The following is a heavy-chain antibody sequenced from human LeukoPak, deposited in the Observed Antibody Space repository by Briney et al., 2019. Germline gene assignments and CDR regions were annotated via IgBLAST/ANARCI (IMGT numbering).Heavy chain of an antibody. CDR3: ARWGEYDFWSGYYPLYRGLFDY. CDR1: GFTFSSYS. Sequence: GGSLRLSCAASGFTFSSYSMNWVRQAPGKGLEWVSYISSSSSTIYYADSVKGRFTISRDNAKNSLYLQMNSLRAEDTAVYYCARWGEYDFWSGYYPLYRGLFDYWGQGTLVTVSS. CDR2: ISSSSSTI. V-gene: IGHV3-48*01. D-gene: IGHD3-3*01. J-gene: IGHJ4*02.